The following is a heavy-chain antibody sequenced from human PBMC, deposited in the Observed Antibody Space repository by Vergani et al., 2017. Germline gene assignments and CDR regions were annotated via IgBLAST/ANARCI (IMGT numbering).Heavy chain of an antibody. J-gene: IGHJ4*02. V-gene: IGHV3-9*01. D-gene: IGHD6-19*01. CDR1: GFTFDDYA. Sequence: EVQLVESGGGLVQPGRSLRLSCAASGFTFDDYAMHWVRPAPGKGLEWVSGISWNSGNIGYANSVKGRFTISRDNAKNSLYMQMNSLRAEDTALYYCAKDYGLISGWYDYWGQGTLVTVSS. CDR3: AKDYGLISGWYDY. CDR2: ISWNSGNI.